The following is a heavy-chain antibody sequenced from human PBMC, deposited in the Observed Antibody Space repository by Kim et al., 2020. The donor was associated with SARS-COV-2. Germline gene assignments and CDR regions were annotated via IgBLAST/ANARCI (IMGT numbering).Heavy chain of an antibody. CDR3: ARGQVGSKY. J-gene: IGHJ4*02. V-gene: IGHV3-66*02. CDR2: LYSGGNT. Sequence: GGSLRLSCAASGFTVSSNYMTWVRQAPGNGLEWVSVLYSGGNTYYADSVKGRFTISRDNSKNTLYLQMNSLRPEDTAVYYCARGQVGSKYWGQGTLVTVPS. CDR1: GFTVSSNY. D-gene: IGHD3-10*01.